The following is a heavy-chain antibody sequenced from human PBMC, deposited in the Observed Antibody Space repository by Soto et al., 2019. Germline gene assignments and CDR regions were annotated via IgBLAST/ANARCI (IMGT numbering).Heavy chain of an antibody. D-gene: IGHD6-19*01. V-gene: IGHV3-21*01. CDR3: ARDRGVAVAGDFDY. CDR1: GFTFSSYS. Sequence: EVQLVESGGGLVKPGGSLRLSFAASGFTFSSYSMNWVRQAPGKGLEWVSSISSSSSYIYYADSVKGRFTISRDNAKNSLYLQINSLRAEDTAVYYCARDRGVAVAGDFDYWGQGTLVTVSS. CDR2: ISSSSSYI. J-gene: IGHJ4*02.